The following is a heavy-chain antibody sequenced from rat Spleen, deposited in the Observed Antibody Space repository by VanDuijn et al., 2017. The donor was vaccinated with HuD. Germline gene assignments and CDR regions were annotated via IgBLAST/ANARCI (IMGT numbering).Heavy chain of an antibody. CDR2: ISTGGGST. CDR3: TTTNIWTTGDY. CDR1: GFTFSNYY. Sequence: EVQLVESGGGLVQPGRSMKLSCAASGFTFSNYYMAWVRQAPTQGLEWVAYISTGGGSTYYRDSVKGRFTISRDNAKSTLYLQKDSLRSEDTATYYCTTTNIWTTGDYWGQGVMVTVSS. D-gene: IGHD1-2*01. V-gene: IGHV5-27*01. J-gene: IGHJ2*01.